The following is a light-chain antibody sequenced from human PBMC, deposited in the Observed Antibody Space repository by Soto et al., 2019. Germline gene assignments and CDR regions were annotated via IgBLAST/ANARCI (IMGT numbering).Light chain of an antibody. CDR1: QDISNY. J-gene: IGKJ3*01. Sequence: DIQMTQSPPSLSASVGDRVTITCQASQDISNYLNGYQQKLGKAPKLLIYDASNLETGVPSSFSGSGSGTNFTFIITSLLPEDSATYYCQHFDNLPLSFGPGTKVHIK. V-gene: IGKV1-33*01. CDR3: QHFDNLPLS. CDR2: DAS.